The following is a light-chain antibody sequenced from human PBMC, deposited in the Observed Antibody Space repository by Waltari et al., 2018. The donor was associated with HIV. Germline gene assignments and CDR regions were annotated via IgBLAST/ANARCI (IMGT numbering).Light chain of an antibody. V-gene: IGKV2-28*01. Sequence: DLLMTHSPLSLPVTPGEPASISSRSRQSLLHSNGYNYLDWYLQRPGQSPQLLIYLGSNRASGVPDRFSGSGSGTDFTLKISRVEAEDVGVYYCMQALQTPYTFGQGTKLEIK. J-gene: IGKJ2*01. CDR2: LGS. CDR3: MQALQTPYT. CDR1: QSLLHSNGYNY.